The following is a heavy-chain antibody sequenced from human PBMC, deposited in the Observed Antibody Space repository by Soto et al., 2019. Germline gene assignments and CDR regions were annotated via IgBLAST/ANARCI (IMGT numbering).Heavy chain of an antibody. J-gene: IGHJ4*02. CDR2: IWYDGSNK. V-gene: IGHV3-33*01. CDR3: ARDRLYYDSSGYQPMADY. D-gene: IGHD3-22*01. Sequence: PGGSLRLSCAASGFTFSSYGMHWVRQAPGKGLEWVAVIWYDGSNKYYADSVKGRFTISRDNSKNTLYLQMNSLRAEDTAVYYCARDRLYYDSSGYQPMADYWGQGTLVTVSS. CDR1: GFTFSSYG.